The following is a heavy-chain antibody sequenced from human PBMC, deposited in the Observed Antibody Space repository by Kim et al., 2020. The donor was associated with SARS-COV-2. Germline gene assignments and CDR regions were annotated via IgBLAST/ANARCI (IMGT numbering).Heavy chain of an antibody. CDR1: GGSFSGYY. Sequence: SETLSLTCAVYGGSFSGYYWSWIRQPPGKGLEWIGEINHSGSTNYNPSLKSRVTISVDTSKNQFSLKLSSVTAADTAVYYCARWGATGGYYYYYMDVWGKGTTVTVSS. CDR2: INHSGST. J-gene: IGHJ6*03. CDR3: ARWGATGGYYYYYMDV. V-gene: IGHV4-34*01. D-gene: IGHD1-26*01.